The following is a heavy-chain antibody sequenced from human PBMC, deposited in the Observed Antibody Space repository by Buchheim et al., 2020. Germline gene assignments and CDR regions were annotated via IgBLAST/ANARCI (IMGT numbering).Heavy chain of an antibody. CDR2: IIPILGIA. Sequence: QVQLVQSGAEVKKPGSSVKVSCKASGGTFSSYTISWVRQAPGQGLEWMGRIIPILGIANYAQKFQGRATFTADKSTSPAYMKLSSLRTEDTAVYYCARDRHNYDLGYYFDYWGQGTL. CDR3: ARDRHNYDLGYYFDY. V-gene: IGHV1-69*08. D-gene: IGHD3-3*01. J-gene: IGHJ4*02. CDR1: GGTFSSYT.